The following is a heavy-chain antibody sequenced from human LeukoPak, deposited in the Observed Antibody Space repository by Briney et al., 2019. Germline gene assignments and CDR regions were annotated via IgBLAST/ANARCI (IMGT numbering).Heavy chain of an antibody. D-gene: IGHD3-10*01. CDR1: GGSISNYY. CDR2: IYYSGST. J-gene: IGHJ4*02. Sequence: PSETLSLTCTVSGGSISNYYWSWIRQHPGKGLEWIGYIYYSGSTYYNPSLKSRVTISVDTSKNQFSLKLSSVTAADTAVYYCATALYYYGSGSYYVFDYWGQGTLVTVSS. V-gene: IGHV4-59*06. CDR3: ATALYYYGSGSYYVFDY.